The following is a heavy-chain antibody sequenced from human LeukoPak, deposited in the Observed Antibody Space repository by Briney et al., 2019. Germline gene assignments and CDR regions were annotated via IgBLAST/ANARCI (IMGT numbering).Heavy chain of an antibody. J-gene: IGHJ3*02. CDR3: ARPTTVTTISADAFDI. CDR2: ISSGGTYK. CDR1: GFNFGDFA. D-gene: IGHD4-17*01. Sequence: GGSLRLSCTVSGFNFGDFAMSWVRQAPGKGLEWVSSISSGGTYKYYADSVKGRFTISRDNAQNSLYLQMNSLRAEDSSVYYCARPTTVTTISADAFDIWGQGTMVTVSS. V-gene: IGHV3-21*01.